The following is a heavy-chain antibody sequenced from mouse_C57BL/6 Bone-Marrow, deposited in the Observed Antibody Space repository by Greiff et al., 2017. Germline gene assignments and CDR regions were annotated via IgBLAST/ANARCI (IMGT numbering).Heavy chain of an antibody. D-gene: IGHD1-1*01. CDR1: GYTFTSYW. CDR3: ARGGTTVKFAY. CDR2: INPSSGYT. J-gene: IGHJ3*01. Sequence: QVQLQQSGAELAKPGASVKLSCKASGYTFTSYWMHWVKQRPGQGLEWIGYINPSSGYTKYNQKFKDKATLPADKSSSTAYMQLSSLTYEDSAVYYCARGGTTVKFAYWGQGTLVTVSA. V-gene: IGHV1-7*01.